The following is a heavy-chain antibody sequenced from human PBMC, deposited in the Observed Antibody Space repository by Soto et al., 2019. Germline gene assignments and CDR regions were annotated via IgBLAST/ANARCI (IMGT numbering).Heavy chain of an antibody. Sequence: SGPTLVNPTQTLTLTCTFSGFSLSTTRVAVGWIRQPPGKALEWLALIYWDDDKRYSPFLKSRLTITKDTSKNQVVLTVTNMDPVDTATYYCAHSVVAGLGYYFYYWGQGTLVTVSS. V-gene: IGHV2-5*02. CDR2: IYWDDDK. D-gene: IGHD6-19*01. CDR3: AHSVVAGLGYYFYY. CDR1: GFSLSTTRVA. J-gene: IGHJ4*02.